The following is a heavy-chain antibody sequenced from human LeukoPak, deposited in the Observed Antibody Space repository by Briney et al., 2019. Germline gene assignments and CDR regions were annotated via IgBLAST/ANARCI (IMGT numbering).Heavy chain of an antibody. CDR3: ARDQGQLVLANWFDP. Sequence: PSQTLSLTCTVSGGSISSGSYYWSWIRQPAGKGLEWIGRIYTSGSTNYNPSLKSRVTISVDTSKNQFSLKLSSVTAADTAVYYCARDQGQLVLANWFDPWGQGTLVTVSS. J-gene: IGHJ5*02. V-gene: IGHV4-61*02. CDR1: GGSISSGSYY. D-gene: IGHD6-13*01. CDR2: IYTSGST.